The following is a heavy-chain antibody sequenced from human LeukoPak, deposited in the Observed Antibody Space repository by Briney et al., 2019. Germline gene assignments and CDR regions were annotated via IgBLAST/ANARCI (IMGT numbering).Heavy chain of an antibody. CDR1: GFTFSSYW. Sequence: GGSLRLSCAASGFTFSSYWMHWVRQAPGKGLVWVSRINSDGSTTSYADSVKGRFTISRDNAKNTLYLQMNSLRAEDMAVYYCARAKSSSSGNYYYYGMDVWGQGTTVTVSS. CDR2: INSDGSTT. CDR3: ARAKSSSSGNYYYYGMDV. D-gene: IGHD6-6*01. V-gene: IGHV3-74*01. J-gene: IGHJ6*02.